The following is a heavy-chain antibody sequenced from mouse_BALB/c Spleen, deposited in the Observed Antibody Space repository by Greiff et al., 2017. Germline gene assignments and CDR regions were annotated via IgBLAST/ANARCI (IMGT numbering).Heavy chain of an antibody. CDR2: IWAGGST. J-gene: IGHJ2*01. CDR1: GFSLTSYG. CDR3: ARDRRYGSSSYFDY. V-gene: IGHV2-9*02. Sequence: VKLMESGPGLVAPSQSLSITCTVSGFSLTSYGVHWVRQPPGKGLEWLGVIWAGGSTNYNSALMSRLSISKDNSKSQVFLKMNSLQTDDTAMYYCARDRRYGSSSYFDYWGQGTTLTVSS. D-gene: IGHD1-1*01.